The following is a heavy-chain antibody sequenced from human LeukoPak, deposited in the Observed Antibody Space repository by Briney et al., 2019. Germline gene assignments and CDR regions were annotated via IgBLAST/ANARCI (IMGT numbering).Heavy chain of an antibody. Sequence: GGSLRLSCAASGFTFSSYAMHWVRQAPGKGLEWVAVISYDGSNKYYADSVKGRFTISRDNSKNTLYLQMNSLRAEDTAVYYCARDEGYCSSTSCSTSQFDYWGQGTLVTVSS. CDR3: ARDEGYCSSTSCSTSQFDY. CDR1: GFTFSSYA. CDR2: ISYDGSNK. J-gene: IGHJ4*02. D-gene: IGHD2-2*01. V-gene: IGHV3-30-3*01.